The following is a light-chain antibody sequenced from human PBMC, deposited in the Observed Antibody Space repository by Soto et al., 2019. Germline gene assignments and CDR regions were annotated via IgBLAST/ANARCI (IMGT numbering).Light chain of an antibody. V-gene: IGKV1-13*02. CDR2: DAS. J-gene: IGKJ3*01. Sequence: AIQLTQSPSSLSASVGDRVTITCRASQGISSALAWYQQKPGKAPKLLIYDASSLESGVHSRFSGSGSGTDFLLTISNLHPEYFATYYCQQFNSYPATFGPGTKVDIK. CDR3: QQFNSYPAT. CDR1: QGISSA.